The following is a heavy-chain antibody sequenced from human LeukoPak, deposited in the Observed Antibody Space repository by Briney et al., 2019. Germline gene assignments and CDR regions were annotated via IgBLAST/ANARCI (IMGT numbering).Heavy chain of an antibody. CDR1: GFTFSHYW. Sequence: GGSLRLSCEASGFTFSHYWMHCVRQAPGKGLVWVSRTNTDGSSTSYMDSAKGRFTISRDNAKNTIYLQMNSLRAEDTAVYYCVPSDSSGLDWGQGTLVTVSS. D-gene: IGHD3-22*01. CDR3: VPSDSSGLD. J-gene: IGHJ4*02. V-gene: IGHV3-74*01. CDR2: TNTDGSST.